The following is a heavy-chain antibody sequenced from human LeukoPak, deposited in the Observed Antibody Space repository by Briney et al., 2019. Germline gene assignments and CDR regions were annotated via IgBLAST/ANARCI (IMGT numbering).Heavy chain of an antibody. Sequence: SVKVSCKASGGTFSSYAISWVRQAPGQGLEWMGRIIPIFGTANYAQKFQGRVTITTDESTSTAYMELSSLRSEDTAVYYCARDPYYYDSSGYFPFDYWGQGTLVTVSS. CDR3: ARDPYYYDSSGYFPFDY. CDR2: IIPIFGTA. V-gene: IGHV1-69*05. D-gene: IGHD3-22*01. CDR1: GGTFSSYA. J-gene: IGHJ4*02.